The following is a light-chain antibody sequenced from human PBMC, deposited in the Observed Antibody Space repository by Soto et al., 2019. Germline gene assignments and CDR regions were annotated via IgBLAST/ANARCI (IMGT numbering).Light chain of an antibody. CDR3: QQNYNSLWT. CDR1: HNITTY. J-gene: IGKJ1*01. CDR2: ATS. V-gene: IGKV1-39*01. Sequence: DIQVTQSPSSLSASVGDRANITCRATHNITTYLNWYQQRPGKAPNLLIYATSHLHTGVPSRFSGVGSGTDFTLIVSSLQPEDFAVYYCQQNYNSLWTFGQGTKVDI.